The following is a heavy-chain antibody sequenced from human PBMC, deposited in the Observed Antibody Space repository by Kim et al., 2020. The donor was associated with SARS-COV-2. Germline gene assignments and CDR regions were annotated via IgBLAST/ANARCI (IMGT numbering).Heavy chain of an antibody. D-gene: IGHD6-19*01. J-gene: IGHJ3*02. CDR3: ARVAVAVRAFEI. Sequence: YNPSRTSRVTISVDTSKNRFSLKLSSVTAADTAVYYCARVAVAVRAFEIWGQGTMVTVSS. V-gene: IGHV4-39*07.